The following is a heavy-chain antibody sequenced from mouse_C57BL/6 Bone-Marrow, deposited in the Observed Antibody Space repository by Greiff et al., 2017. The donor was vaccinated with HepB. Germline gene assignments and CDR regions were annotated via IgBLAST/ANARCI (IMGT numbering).Heavy chain of an antibody. V-gene: IGHV1-63*01. CDR1: GYTFTNYW. J-gene: IGHJ2*01. CDR2: IYPGGGYT. D-gene: IGHD1-1*01. Sequence: VQRVESGAELVRPGTSVKMSCKASGYTFTNYWIGWAKQRPGHGLEWIGDIYPGGGYTNYNEKFKGKATLTADKSSSTAYMQFSSLTSEDSAIYYCARGSSFYFDYWGQGTTLTVSS. CDR3: ARGSSFYFDY.